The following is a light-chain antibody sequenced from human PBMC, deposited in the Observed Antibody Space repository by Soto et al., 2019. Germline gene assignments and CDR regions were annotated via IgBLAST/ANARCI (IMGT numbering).Light chain of an antibody. Sequence: QSVLTQPPSVSGTPGQRVTIYCSGGISNIGNNYVHWFQQLPGTAPKVLSNRNNQRPSGVPDRFSGSKSGTSASLAISGLRSEDEAEYYCAAWDDTVRSYVFGTGTKLTVL. J-gene: IGLJ1*01. CDR2: RNN. V-gene: IGLV1-47*01. CDR3: AAWDDTVRSYV. CDR1: ISNIGNNY.